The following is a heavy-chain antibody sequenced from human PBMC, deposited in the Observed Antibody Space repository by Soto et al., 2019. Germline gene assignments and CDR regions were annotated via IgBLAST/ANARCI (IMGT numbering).Heavy chain of an antibody. CDR3: ARGRDGDY. V-gene: IGHV1-18*01. CDR2: ISAPNGNT. D-gene: IGHD6-6*01. J-gene: IGHJ4*02. CDR1: GYAFTTYG. Sequence: QVHLVQSGAEVKKPGASVKVSCKGSGYAFTTYGITWVRQAPGQGLEWRGWISAPNGNTNYAQKLQGRVTVTRDTSTSPAYMALRRLRSDATAVSYCARGRDGDYWGQGALVTVSS.